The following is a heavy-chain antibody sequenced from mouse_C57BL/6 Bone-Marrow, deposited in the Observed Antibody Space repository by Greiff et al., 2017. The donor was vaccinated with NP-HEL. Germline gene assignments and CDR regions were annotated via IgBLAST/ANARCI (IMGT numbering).Heavy chain of an antibody. Sequence: VQLQQSGPELVKPGASVKISCKASGYAFSSSWMNWVKQRPGKGLEWIGRIYPGDGDTNYNGKFKGKATLTADKSSSTAYMQLSSLTSEDSAVYFCARGWLLWGFAYWGQGTLVTVSA. CDR3: ARGWLLWGFAY. V-gene: IGHV1-82*01. J-gene: IGHJ3*01. CDR1: GYAFSSSW. CDR2: IYPGDGDT. D-gene: IGHD1-1*02.